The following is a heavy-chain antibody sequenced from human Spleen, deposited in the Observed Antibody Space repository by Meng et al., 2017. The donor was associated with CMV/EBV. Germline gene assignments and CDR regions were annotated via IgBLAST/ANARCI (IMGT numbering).Heavy chain of an antibody. J-gene: IGHJ4*02. V-gene: IGHV3-30*02. D-gene: IGHD2-2*02. CDR2: IRYDGGNK. Sequence: GGSLRLSCAASGFTFSSYSMNWVRQAPGKGLEWVAFIRYDGGNKYHADSVEGRFTISRDSSKNTLYLQMNSLRPEDTAVYYCARGDCSSSGCYISDYWGQGTLVTVSS. CDR1: GFTFSSYS. CDR3: ARGDCSSSGCYISDY.